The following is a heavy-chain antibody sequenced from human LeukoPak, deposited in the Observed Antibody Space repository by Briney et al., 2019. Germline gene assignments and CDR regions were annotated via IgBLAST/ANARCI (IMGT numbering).Heavy chain of an antibody. CDR3: ARDFDILTGHHEFDY. D-gene: IGHD3-9*01. J-gene: IGHJ4*02. CDR2: ISAYNGNT. CDR1: GYTFTSYG. Sequence: ASVKVSCKASGYTFTSYGISWVRQAPGQGLEWMGWISAYNGNTNYAQKLQGRVTMTTDTSTSTAYMELRSLRSDDTAVYYCARDFDILTGHHEFDYWGQGTLVTVSS. V-gene: IGHV1-18*01.